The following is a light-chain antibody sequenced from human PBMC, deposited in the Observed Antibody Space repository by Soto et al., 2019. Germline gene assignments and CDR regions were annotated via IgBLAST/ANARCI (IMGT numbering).Light chain of an antibody. CDR3: QQSYKTPQT. CDR1: QYINYY. J-gene: IGKJ1*01. Sequence: DIQMTQSPSSLSASVGDRVTITCRASQYINYYLHWYQQKPGKAPNLLIYDASSLQSGVPSRFSGSGSETDFTLTISSLQPEDVATYYCQQSYKTPQTFGQGTKVEIK. V-gene: IGKV1-39*01. CDR2: DAS.